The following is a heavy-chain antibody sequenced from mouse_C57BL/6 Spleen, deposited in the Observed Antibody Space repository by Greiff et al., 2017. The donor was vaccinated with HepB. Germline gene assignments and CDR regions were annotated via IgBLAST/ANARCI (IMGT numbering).Heavy chain of an antibody. CDR2: IYPGDGDT. J-gene: IGHJ3*01. CDR3: ARSSYYSNYVFAY. V-gene: IGHV1-82*01. D-gene: IGHD2-5*01. Sequence: VQLVESGPELVKPGASVKISCKASGYAFSSSWMNWVKQRPGKGLEWIGRIYPGDGDTNYNGKFKGKATLTADKSSSTAYMQLSSLTSEDSAVYFCARSSYYSNYVFAYWGQGTLVTVSA. CDR1: GYAFSSSW.